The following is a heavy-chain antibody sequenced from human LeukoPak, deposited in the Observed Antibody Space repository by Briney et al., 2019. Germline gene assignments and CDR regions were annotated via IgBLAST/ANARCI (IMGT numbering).Heavy chain of an antibody. CDR3: ASGQYYDLWSGYYVD. CDR1: GGSFSGYY. D-gene: IGHD3-3*01. J-gene: IGHJ4*02. Sequence: TSETLSLTCAVYGGSFSGYYWSWIRQPPGKGLEWIGEINHSGSTNYNPSLESRVTISVDTSKNHFSLKLSSVTAADTAVYYCASGQYYDLWSGYYVDWGQGTLVTVSA. V-gene: IGHV4-34*01. CDR2: INHSGST.